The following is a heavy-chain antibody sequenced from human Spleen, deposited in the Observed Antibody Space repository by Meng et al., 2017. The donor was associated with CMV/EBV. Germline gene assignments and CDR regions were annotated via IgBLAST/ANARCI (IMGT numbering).Heavy chain of an antibody. CDR2: IYWDDDK. J-gene: IGHJ4*02. CDR3: AHRDYCSGGTCTFDY. CDR1: FSLSTSGMG. V-gene: IGHV2-5*02. Sequence: FSLSTSGMGVGWIRQPPGKALEWLALIYWDDDKRYSPSLKSRLTITKDTYKNQVVLTMTNMDPVDTATYYCAHRDYCSGGTCTFDYWGQGTLVTVSS. D-gene: IGHD2-15*01.